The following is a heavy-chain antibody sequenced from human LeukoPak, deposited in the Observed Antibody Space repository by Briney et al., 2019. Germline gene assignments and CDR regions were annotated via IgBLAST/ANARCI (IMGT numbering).Heavy chain of an antibody. CDR2: INPNSGGT. J-gene: IGHJ6*02. CDR3: ARDRSYDYVWGSYGFYYYGMDV. V-gene: IGHV1-2*02. CDR1: GYTVTGYY. D-gene: IGHD3-16*01. Sequence: ASVKVSCKASGYTVTGYYMHWVRQAPGQGLEWMGWINPNSGGTNYAQKFQGRVTMTRDTSISTAYMEVSRLRSDDMAVYYCARDRSYDYVWGSYGFYYYGMDVWGQGTTVTVSS.